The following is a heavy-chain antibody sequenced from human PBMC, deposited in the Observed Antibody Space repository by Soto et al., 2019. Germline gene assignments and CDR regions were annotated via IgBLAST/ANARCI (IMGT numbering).Heavy chain of an antibody. D-gene: IGHD6-19*01. Sequence: SVKVSCKASGGTFSSYAISWVRQAPGQGLEWMGGIIPIFGTANYAQKFQGRVTITADKSTSTAYMELSSLRSEDTAVYYCARDLFGYSSGWYWFDTWGQGTLDTSPQ. CDR1: GGTFSSYA. CDR2: IIPIFGTA. V-gene: IGHV1-69*06. J-gene: IGHJ5*02. CDR3: ARDLFGYSSGWYWFDT.